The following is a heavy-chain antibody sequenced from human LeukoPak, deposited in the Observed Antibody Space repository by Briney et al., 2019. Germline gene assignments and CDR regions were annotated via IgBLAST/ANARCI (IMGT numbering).Heavy chain of an antibody. J-gene: IGHJ4*02. Sequence: ASVKVSCKASGYTFTSYGISWVRQAPGQGLEWMAWISAYNGNTNYAQKLQGRVTMTTDTSTSTAYMELRSLRADDTAVYYCARDNDSSGYYFTENIDYWGQGTLVTVSS. CDR2: ISAYNGNT. V-gene: IGHV1-18*01. CDR3: ARDNDSSGYYFTENIDY. D-gene: IGHD3-22*01. CDR1: GYTFTSYG.